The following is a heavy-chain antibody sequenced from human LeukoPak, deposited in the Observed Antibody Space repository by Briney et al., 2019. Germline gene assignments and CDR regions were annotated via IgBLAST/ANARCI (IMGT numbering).Heavy chain of an antibody. CDR2: INPSGGST. J-gene: IGHJ4*02. CDR3: ARDFGHSLYCSGGSCYPEVDY. Sequence: ASVKVSCKASGYTFTSYYMHWVRQAPGQGLEWMGIINPSGGSTSYAQKFQGRVTMTRDTSTSTVYMELSSLRSEDTAVYYCARDFGHSLYCSGGSCYPEVDYWGQGTLVTVSS. V-gene: IGHV1-46*01. CDR1: GYTFTSYY. D-gene: IGHD2-15*01.